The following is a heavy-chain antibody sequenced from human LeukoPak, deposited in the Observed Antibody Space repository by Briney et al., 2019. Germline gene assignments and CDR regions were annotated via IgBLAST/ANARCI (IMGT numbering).Heavy chain of an antibody. J-gene: IGHJ4*02. CDR1: GFTFSDYY. V-gene: IGHV3-11*04. Sequence: GGSLRLSCAASGFTFSDYYMTWIRQAPGKGLEWVSYISSSGSIIYYADSVKGRFIISRDNAKNSLYLQMNSLRAEDTAVYFCARVGYDSSGRFDYWGQGTLVTVAS. CDR3: ARVGYDSSGRFDY. D-gene: IGHD3-22*01. CDR2: ISSSGSII.